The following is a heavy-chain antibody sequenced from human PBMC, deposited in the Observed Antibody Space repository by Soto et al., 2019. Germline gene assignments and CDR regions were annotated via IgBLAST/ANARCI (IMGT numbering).Heavy chain of an antibody. CDR1: GVSITSNNW. D-gene: IGHD6-13*01. CDR2: IHHSGST. J-gene: IGHJ5*02. CDR3: ARDTASYDSTWYRWFDP. V-gene: IGHV4-4*02. Sequence: ETLSLTCAVSGVSITSNNWWNWVRQPPGKGLEWIGEIHHSGSTNYNSSLKSRVTISVDKSKNQFSLKLTSVTAADTAVYYCARDTASYDSTWYRWFDPWGQGMPVTVYS.